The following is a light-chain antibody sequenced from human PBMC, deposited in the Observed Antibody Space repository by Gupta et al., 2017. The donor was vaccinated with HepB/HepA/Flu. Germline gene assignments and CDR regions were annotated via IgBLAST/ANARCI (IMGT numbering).Light chain of an antibody. V-gene: IGKV1-39*01. Sequence: DIQMTQSPSSLSASVGDRVTITCRASHSISRSLHWYQQKPGKAPNLLIYAASSLHSGDPSRFSGSGSGTDFTLTISNLQPEDFASYYCQQGYSSPLTFGGGTKLEIK. J-gene: IGKJ4*01. CDR2: AAS. CDR3: QQGYSSPLT. CDR1: HSISRS.